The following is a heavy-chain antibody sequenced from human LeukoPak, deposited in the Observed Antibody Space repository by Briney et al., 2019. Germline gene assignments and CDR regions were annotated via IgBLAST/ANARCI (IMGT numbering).Heavy chain of an antibody. CDR3: ARDWRYWGRPPSGGPYYGMDV. CDR2: ISAYNGNT. D-gene: IGHD3-16*01. CDR1: GYTFTIYG. J-gene: IGHJ6*02. V-gene: IGHV1-18*01. Sequence: ASVTVSFKASGYTFTIYGISWVRQAPGQGLEWMGWISAYNGNTNYAQKLQGRVTMTTDTSTSTAYMELRSLRSDDTAVYYCARDWRYWGRPPSGGPYYGMDVWGQGTTVTVSS.